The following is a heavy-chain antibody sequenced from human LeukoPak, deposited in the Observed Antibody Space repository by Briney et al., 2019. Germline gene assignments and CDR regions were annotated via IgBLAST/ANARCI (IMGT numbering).Heavy chain of an antibody. J-gene: IGHJ4*02. CDR1: GDSISSYF. CDR3: ARSPTVALIDY. Sequence: SETLSLTCTVSGDSISSYFWSWMRQHPGKGLEWIGCIYCSGSTKYKPSLKSRVTISVDPSKNQFSLRLGSVTTADTAVYYCARSPTVALIDYWGQGTLVSVSS. V-gene: IGHV4-59*01. CDR2: IYCSGST. D-gene: IGHD4-23*01.